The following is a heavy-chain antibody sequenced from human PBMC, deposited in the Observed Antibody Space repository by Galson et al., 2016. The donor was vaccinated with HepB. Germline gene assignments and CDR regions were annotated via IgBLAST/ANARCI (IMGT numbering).Heavy chain of an antibody. Sequence: SETLSLTCSVSGGSISGYYWSWIRQPAGKGLEWIGRIYTSVSTNYNPSLKSRVTMSVDTSKNQFSLKLSSVTAADTAVYFCARGDSSGWYTDMEYFQCWGQGTLVTVSS. CDR3: ARGDSSGWYTDMEYFQC. V-gene: IGHV4-4*07. CDR2: IYTSVST. D-gene: IGHD6-19*01. J-gene: IGHJ1*01. CDR1: GGSISGYY.